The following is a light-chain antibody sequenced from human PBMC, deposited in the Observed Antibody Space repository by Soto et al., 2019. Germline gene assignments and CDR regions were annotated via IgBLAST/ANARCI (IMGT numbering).Light chain of an antibody. CDR1: SSDVGGYNY. V-gene: IGLV2-14*01. J-gene: IGLJ3*02. Sequence: QSVLTQPASVSGSPGQSITISCTGTSSDVGGYNYVSWYQHHPGKAPKLMIYEVSNRPSGVSNRFSGSKAGNTASLTISGLQAEDEADYYCSSYTSISTWVFGGGTKLTVL. CDR2: EVS. CDR3: SSYTSISTWV.